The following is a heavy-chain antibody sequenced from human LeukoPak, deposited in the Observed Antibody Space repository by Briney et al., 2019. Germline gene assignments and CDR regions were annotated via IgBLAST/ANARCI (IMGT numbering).Heavy chain of an antibody. V-gene: IGHV4-61*02. D-gene: IGHD5-24*01. Sequence: SQTLSHTCTVSGGSISSGSYYWSWIRQPAGKGLEWIGRIYTSGSTNYNPSLKSRVTISVDTSKNQFSLKLSSVTAADTAVYYCARGRRLQPVDYWGQGTLVTVSS. CDR2: IYTSGST. J-gene: IGHJ4*02. CDR3: ARGRRLQPVDY. CDR1: GGSISSGSYY.